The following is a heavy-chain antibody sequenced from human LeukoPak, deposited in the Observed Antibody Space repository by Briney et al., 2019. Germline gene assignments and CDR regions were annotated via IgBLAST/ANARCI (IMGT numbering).Heavy chain of an antibody. CDR3: ARDYPPVAASAYGMDV. J-gene: IGHJ6*02. Sequence: SETLSLTCTVSGGSISSYYWSWIRQPAGKGLEWIGRIYTSGSTNYNPSLKSRVTMSVDTSKNQFSLKLSSVTAADTAVYYCARDYPPVAASAYGMDVWGQGTTVTVYS. V-gene: IGHV4-4*07. CDR1: GGSISSYY. CDR2: IYTSGST. D-gene: IGHD2-15*01.